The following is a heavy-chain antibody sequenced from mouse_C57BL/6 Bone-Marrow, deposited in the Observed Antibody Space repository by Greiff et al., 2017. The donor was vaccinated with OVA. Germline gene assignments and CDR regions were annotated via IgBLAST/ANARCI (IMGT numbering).Heavy chain of an antibody. CDR3: ARGYYGSSYVEGFAY. V-gene: IGHV1-72*01. CDR2: IDPNSGGT. J-gene: IGHJ3*01. CDR1: GYTFTSYW. Sequence: QVQLQQPGAELVKPGASVKLSCKASGYTFTSYWMHWVKQRPGRGLEWIGRIDPNSGGTKYNEKFQSKATLTVDKPSSTAYMQLSSLTSEDSAVYYCARGYYGSSYVEGFAYWGQGTLVTVSA. D-gene: IGHD1-1*01.